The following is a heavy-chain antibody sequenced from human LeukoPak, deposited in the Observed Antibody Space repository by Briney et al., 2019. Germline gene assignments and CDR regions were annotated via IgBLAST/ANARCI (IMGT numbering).Heavy chain of an antibody. J-gene: IGHJ4*02. CDR1: GFTFSSYA. V-gene: IGHV3-23*01. CDR2: ISGSGGST. CDR3: AKDLAGRWLQFQGY. D-gene: IGHD5-24*01. Sequence: GGSLRLSCAASGFTFSSYAMSWVRQAPGKGLEWVSAISGSGGSTYYADSVKGRFTISRDNSKNTLYLQMNSLRAEDTAVYYCAKDLAGRWLQFQGYWGQGTLVTVSS.